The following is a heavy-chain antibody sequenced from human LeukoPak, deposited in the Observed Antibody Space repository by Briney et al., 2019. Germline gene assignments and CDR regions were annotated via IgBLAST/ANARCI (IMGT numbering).Heavy chain of an antibody. CDR3: ARDRYFGSGSRDY. Sequence: GGSLRLSCAASGFTFSSFEMNWVRQAPGKGLEWVSYISGSGGTIYYADSVKGRFTISRDNAQNSLSLQMNSLTAEDTAVYYCARDRYFGSGSRDYWGQGTLVTVSS. J-gene: IGHJ4*02. V-gene: IGHV3-48*03. CDR1: GFTFSSFE. D-gene: IGHD3-10*01. CDR2: ISGSGGTI.